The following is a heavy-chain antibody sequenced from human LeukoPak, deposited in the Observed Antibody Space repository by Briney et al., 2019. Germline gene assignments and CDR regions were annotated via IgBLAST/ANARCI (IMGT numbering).Heavy chain of an antibody. J-gene: IGHJ4*02. CDR3: ARVPPGWRYSRADY. CDR1: GFTFSSYE. Sequence: GESLKISCAASGFTFSSYEMNWVRQTPGKGLEWVSYISTSGSTIYYADSVKGRFTISRDNAKNSLYLQMNSLRAEDTAVYYCARVPPGWRYSRADYWGQGALVTVSS. V-gene: IGHV3-48*03. CDR2: ISTSGSTI. D-gene: IGHD6-13*01.